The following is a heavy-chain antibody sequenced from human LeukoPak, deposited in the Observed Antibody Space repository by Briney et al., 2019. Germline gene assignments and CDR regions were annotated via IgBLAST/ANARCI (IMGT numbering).Heavy chain of an antibody. CDR1: TFKNYA. CDR3: ARGGGPYSYGTGYFDY. D-gene: IGHD5-18*01. Sequence: GGSLRLSCAITFKNYAVSWVRQAPGKGLEWVSSISGRGTETYYADSVQGRFTISKDNSKNTLYLQMNSLRAEDTAVYYCARGGGPYSYGTGYFDYWGQGTLVTVSS. J-gene: IGHJ4*02. CDR2: ISGRGTET. V-gene: IGHV3-23*01.